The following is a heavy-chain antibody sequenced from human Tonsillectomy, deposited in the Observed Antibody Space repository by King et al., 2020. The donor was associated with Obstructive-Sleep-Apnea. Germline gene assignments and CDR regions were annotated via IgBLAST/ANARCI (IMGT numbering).Heavy chain of an antibody. CDR3: ARVRERESQYYYYYGMDV. Sequence: QLQESGPGLVKPSETLSLTCTVSGGSVSSGRYYWSWIRQPPGEGLEGIGYIYYSGSTNYNPSLKSRVTISVDTSKHQFSLKLSSVTAADTAVYYCARVRERESQYYYYYGMDVWGQGTTVTVSS. J-gene: IGHJ6*02. CDR1: GGSVSSGRYY. V-gene: IGHV4-61*01. D-gene: IGHD5-24*01. CDR2: IYYSGST.